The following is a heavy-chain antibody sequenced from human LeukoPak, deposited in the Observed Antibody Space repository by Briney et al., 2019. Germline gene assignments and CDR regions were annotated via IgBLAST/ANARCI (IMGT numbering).Heavy chain of an antibody. CDR3: ARDLSGVPAATQGYFDP. D-gene: IGHD2-2*01. Sequence: GASVKVSFKASGYTFTNYGIGWVRQAPGQGLEWVGWISPYNGYTKYAQRLQGRVTMTTDTSTTTAYLELGGLRPDDTALYYCARDLSGVPAATQGYFDPWGQGTLVTDSS. V-gene: IGHV1-18*01. J-gene: IGHJ5*02. CDR2: ISPYNGYT. CDR1: GYTFTNYG.